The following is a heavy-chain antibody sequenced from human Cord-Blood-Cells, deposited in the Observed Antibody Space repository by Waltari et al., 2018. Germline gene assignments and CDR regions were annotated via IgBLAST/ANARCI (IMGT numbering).Heavy chain of an antibody. Sequence: EVQLVQSGAEVKKPGESLKISCKCSGYSFTSYWIGWVRQMPGKGLEWMGIIYPGDSDTRYSPSFQGQVTISADKSISTAYLQWSSLKASDTAMYYCATASGIAAAGVAFDYWGQGTLVTVSS. V-gene: IGHV5-51*01. CDR3: ATASGIAAAGVAFDY. J-gene: IGHJ4*02. CDR2: IYPGDSDT. CDR1: GYSFTSYW. D-gene: IGHD6-13*01.